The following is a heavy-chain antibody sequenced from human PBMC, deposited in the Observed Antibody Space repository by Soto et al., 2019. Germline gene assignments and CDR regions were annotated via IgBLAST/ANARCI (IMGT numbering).Heavy chain of an antibody. CDR3: ARDGPTGSHFFDD. D-gene: IGHD2-8*02. Sequence: EVELVESGGGLIQPGGSLRLSCAASGFTISSSHMSWVRQAQGKGLQWVSVIYTNGSISYADSVKGRFSVSRDNVKNILFLQMSSLRVEDTAVYFCARDGPTGSHFFDDWGQGTLASVS. V-gene: IGHV3-53*01. CDR2: IYTNGSI. CDR1: GFTISSSH. J-gene: IGHJ4*02.